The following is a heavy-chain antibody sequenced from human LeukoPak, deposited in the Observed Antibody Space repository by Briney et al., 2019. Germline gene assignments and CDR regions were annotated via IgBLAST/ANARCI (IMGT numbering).Heavy chain of an antibody. CDR2: VSGRDTST. Sequence: GASLRLSCAASGFTFSNYAMSWVRQAPGKGLEWVSAVSGRDTSTYYTDSVKGRFTISRDNSKNTLYLQMNSLSAEDTAIYYCAKWGDYDVLTGYYDSNYWGQGTLVTVSS. D-gene: IGHD3-9*01. J-gene: IGHJ4*02. CDR1: GFTFSNYA. V-gene: IGHV3-23*01. CDR3: AKWGDYDVLTGYYDSNY.